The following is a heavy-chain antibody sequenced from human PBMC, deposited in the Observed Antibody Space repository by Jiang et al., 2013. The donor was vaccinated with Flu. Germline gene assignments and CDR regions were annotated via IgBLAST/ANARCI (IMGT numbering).Heavy chain of an antibody. CDR1: GFTFSDYY. J-gene: IGHJ3*02. CDR3: ASNSITMIVGAFDI. CDR2: ISSSGSTI. V-gene: IGHV3-11*01. Sequence: SCAASGFTFSDYYMSWIRQAPGKGLEWVSYISSSGSTIYYADSVKGRFTISRDNAKNSLYLQMNSLRAEDTAVYYCASNSITMIVGAFDIWGQGTMVTISS. D-gene: IGHD3-22*01.